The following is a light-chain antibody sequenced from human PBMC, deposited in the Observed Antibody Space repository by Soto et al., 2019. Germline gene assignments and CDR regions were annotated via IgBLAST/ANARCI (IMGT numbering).Light chain of an antibody. J-gene: IGKJ5*01. Sequence: EILMTQSPATLSVSPGESATLSCRASQSVSTSLAWYQQKPGQAPRLLIYGASTRATGIPARFSGSGSGTEFTLTISSLQSEDFAVYYCQQCHHWPPITFGQGTRLEI. CDR3: QQCHHWPPIT. V-gene: IGKV3-15*01. CDR1: QSVSTS. CDR2: GAS.